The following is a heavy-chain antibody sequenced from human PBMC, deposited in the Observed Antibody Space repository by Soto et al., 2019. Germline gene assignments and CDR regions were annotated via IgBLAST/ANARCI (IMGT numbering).Heavy chain of an antibody. V-gene: IGHV3-30*18. D-gene: IGHD1-26*01. CDR3: AKARVGTTHFDY. Sequence: QVQLVESGGGVVQPGRSLRLSCSASGFILNDYAMHWVRQAPGKGLEWVSLISYDGTYKYYADSVKGRFTISRDTSKNTLYLQMNSLRTEDTAVYFCAKARVGTTHFDYWGQGTLVTVSS. CDR1: GFILNDYA. CDR2: ISYDGTYK. J-gene: IGHJ4*02.